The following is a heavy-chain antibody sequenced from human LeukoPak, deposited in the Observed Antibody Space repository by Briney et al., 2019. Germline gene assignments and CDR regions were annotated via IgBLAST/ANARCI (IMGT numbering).Heavy chain of an antibody. J-gene: IGHJ4*02. V-gene: IGHV4-34*01. CDR1: GGSFSGYY. CDR2: ISHSGST. CDR3: ASIGDSSGYSSDY. Sequence: SETLSLTCAVYGGSFSGYYWSWIRQPPGKGLEWIGEISHSGSTNYNPSLKSRVTISVDTSKNQFSLKLSSVTAADTAVYYCASIGDSSGYSSDYWGQGTLVTVSS. D-gene: IGHD3-22*01.